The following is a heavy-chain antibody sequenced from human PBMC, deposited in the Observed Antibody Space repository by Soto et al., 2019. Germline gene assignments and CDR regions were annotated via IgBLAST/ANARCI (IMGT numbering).Heavy chain of an antibody. D-gene: IGHD2-2*01. CDR2: ISFDESNK. Sequence: GGSLSLSCAASGFSFSAYGMHWVRQAPGKGLEWVALISFDESNKLYADSVKGRFSISRDNSKNTLFLQMNSLRTEDTAVYYCAKNQPSWATRAAFDYWGQGTLVTVSS. CDR3: AKNQPSWATRAAFDY. CDR1: GFSFSAYG. V-gene: IGHV3-30*18. J-gene: IGHJ4*02.